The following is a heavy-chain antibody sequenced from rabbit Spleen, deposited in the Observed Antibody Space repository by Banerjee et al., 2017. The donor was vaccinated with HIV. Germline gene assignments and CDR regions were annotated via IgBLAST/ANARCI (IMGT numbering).Heavy chain of an antibody. CDR1: GFDFSSYG. CDR3: ARDIYGRGSSLLVL. Sequence: QEQLVESGGGLVQPGGSLKLSCKASGFDFSSYGVSWVRQAPGKGLEWIGYIEPIFGVTYYASWVNGRFTISSHNDQNTLYLQLNSLTAADTATYFCARDIYGRGSSLLVLWGPGTLVTVS. CDR2: IEPIFGVT. D-gene: IGHD3-3*01. J-gene: IGHJ4*01. V-gene: IGHV1S47*01.